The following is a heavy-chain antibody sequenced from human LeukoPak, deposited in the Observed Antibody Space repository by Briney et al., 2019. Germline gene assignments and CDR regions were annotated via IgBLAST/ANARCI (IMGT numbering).Heavy chain of an antibody. D-gene: IGHD1-26*01. CDR3: ARAAGGTSRDY. CDR1: GFTFRSYW. Sequence: GGSLRLSCAASGFTFRSYWMSWVRQAPGKGLEWLANINEDGSGRFYVDSVKGRLTISRDNAKNSLFLQMNSLRAEDTAVYYCARAAGGTSRDYWGQGTLVTVSS. CDR2: INEDGSGR. V-gene: IGHV3-7*01. J-gene: IGHJ4*02.